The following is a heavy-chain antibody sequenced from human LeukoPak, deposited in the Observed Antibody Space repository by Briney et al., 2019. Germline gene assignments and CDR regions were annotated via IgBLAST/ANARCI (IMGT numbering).Heavy chain of an antibody. CDR1: GFTFSSYS. J-gene: IGHJ4*02. V-gene: IGHV3-21*01. D-gene: IGHD3-22*01. CDR2: ISSSSSYI. Sequence: GGSLRLSCAASGFTFSSYSMNWVRQAPGKGLGWVSSISSSSSYIYYADSVKGRFTISRDNAKNSLYRQMNSLRAEDTAVYYCARDSHYYDSSGYPYYFDYWGQGTLVTVSS. CDR3: ARDSHYYDSSGYPYYFDY.